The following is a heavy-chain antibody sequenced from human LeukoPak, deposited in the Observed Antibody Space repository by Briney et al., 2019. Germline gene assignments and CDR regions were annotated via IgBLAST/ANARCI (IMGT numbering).Heavy chain of an antibody. D-gene: IGHD3-10*01. CDR1: GYTFTSYY. J-gene: IGHJ5*02. CDR3: ARDLGTEYYYGSEKT. V-gene: IGHV1-46*01. Sequence: ASVKVSCKASGYTFTSYYMHWVRQAPGQGLEWMGIINPSGGSTSYAQKFQGRVTMTRDMSTSTVYMELSSLRSEDTAVYYCARDLGTEYYYGSEKTWGQGTLVTVSS. CDR2: INPSGGST.